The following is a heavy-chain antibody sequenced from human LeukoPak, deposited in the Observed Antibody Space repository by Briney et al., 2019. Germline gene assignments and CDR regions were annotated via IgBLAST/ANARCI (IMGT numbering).Heavy chain of an antibody. CDR3: ARREKWFGELLYPDY. Sequence: SETLSLTCTVSGGSISRSSYSWGWIRQPPGKGLEWIGSIYYSGLTYDNPSLKNRVTISVDTSKNQFSLKLSSVTAADTAVYYCARREKWFGELLYPDYWGQGTLVTVSS. CDR2: IYYSGLT. D-gene: IGHD3-10*01. CDR1: GGSISRSSYS. V-gene: IGHV4-39*01. J-gene: IGHJ4*02.